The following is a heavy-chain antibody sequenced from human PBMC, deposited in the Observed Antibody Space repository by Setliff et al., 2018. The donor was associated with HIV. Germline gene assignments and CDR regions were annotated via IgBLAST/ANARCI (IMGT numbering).Heavy chain of an antibody. CDR1: GYTFTKYA. J-gene: IGHJ6*02. CDR2: INTNTGST. D-gene: IGHD5-12*01. V-gene: IGHV1-3*04. CDR3: ARAAEGYSGHDPDYYYYYGMDV. Sequence: ASVKVSCKASGYTFTKYAMSWVRQAPGQGLEWVGWINTNTGSTTYAQGRVTINRDTSASTAYMELSSLRSEDTAVYYCARAAEGYSGHDPDYYYYYGMDVWGQGTTVTVSS.